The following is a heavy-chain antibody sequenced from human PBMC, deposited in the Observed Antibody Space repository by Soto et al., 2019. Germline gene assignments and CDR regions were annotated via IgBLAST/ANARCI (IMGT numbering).Heavy chain of an antibody. J-gene: IGHJ5*02. Sequence: SETLSLTCNVSGGSISTSRSYWAWLRQPPGKGLEWLANIFYSGSTYYNPSLASRVTVSVDTSKNEFSLKLRSVTAADTAVYYCARQPTTGDTDLWFDPWGQGTLVTVSS. D-gene: IGHD2-21*01. CDR1: GGSISTSRSY. CDR2: IFYSGST. V-gene: IGHV4-39*01. CDR3: ARQPTTGDTDLWFDP.